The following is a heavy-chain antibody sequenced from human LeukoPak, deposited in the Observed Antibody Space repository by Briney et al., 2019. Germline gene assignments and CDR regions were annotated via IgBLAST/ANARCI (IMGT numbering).Heavy chain of an antibody. CDR2: IYTSGST. CDR1: GGSISSGSYY. V-gene: IGHV4-61*02. Sequence: PSETLSLTCTVSGGSISSGSYYWSWIRQPAGKGLEWIGRIYTSGSTNYNPSLKSRVTISVDTSKNQFSLKLSSVTAADTAVYYCARDHYDILTGYYFDYWGQGTLVTVSS. CDR3: ARDHYDILTGYYFDY. D-gene: IGHD3-9*01. J-gene: IGHJ4*02.